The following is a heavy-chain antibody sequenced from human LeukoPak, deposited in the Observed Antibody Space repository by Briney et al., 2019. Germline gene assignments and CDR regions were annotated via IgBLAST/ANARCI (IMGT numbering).Heavy chain of an antibody. J-gene: IGHJ4*02. CDR3: ASEIAVAGTPDY. D-gene: IGHD6-19*01. Sequence: PSETLSLTCTVSGGSISSYYWSWIRQPAGKGLEWIGRIYTSGSTNYNPSLKSRVTMSVDTSKNQFSLKPSSVTAADTAVYYCASEIAVAGTPDYWGQGTLVTVSS. CDR2: IYTSGST. V-gene: IGHV4-4*07. CDR1: GGSISSYY.